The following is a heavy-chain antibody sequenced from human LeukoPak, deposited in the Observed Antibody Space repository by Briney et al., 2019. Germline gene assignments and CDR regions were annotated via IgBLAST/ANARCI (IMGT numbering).Heavy chain of an antibody. CDR1: GFTFSSYG. V-gene: IGHV3-30*18. Sequence: GGSLRLSCAASGFTFSSYGMHWVRQAPGKGLEWVAVISYDGSNKYYADSVKGRFTISRDSSKNTLFLQMNRLRPEDAAVYYCAKAPVTTCRGAFCYPFDYWGLGTLVTVSS. J-gene: IGHJ4*02. CDR3: AKAPVTTCRGAFCYPFDY. CDR2: ISYDGSNK. D-gene: IGHD2-15*01.